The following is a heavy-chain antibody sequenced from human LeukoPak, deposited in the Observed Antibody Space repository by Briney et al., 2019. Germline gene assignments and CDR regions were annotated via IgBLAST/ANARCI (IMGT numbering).Heavy chain of an antibody. CDR3: ARDRDEYYYGSGYYYYMDV. J-gene: IGHJ6*03. Sequence: SETLSLTCAVYGGSFSGYYWSWIRQPPGKGLEWIGEINHSGSTTYNPSLKSRVTISVGTSKNQFSLKLSSVTAADTAVYYCARDRDEYYYGSGYYYYMDVWGKGTTVTVSS. CDR1: GGSFSGYY. V-gene: IGHV4-34*01. CDR2: INHSGST. D-gene: IGHD3-10*01.